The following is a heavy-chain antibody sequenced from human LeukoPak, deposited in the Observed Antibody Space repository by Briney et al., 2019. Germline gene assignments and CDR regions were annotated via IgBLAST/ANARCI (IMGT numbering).Heavy chain of an antibody. CDR2: INSDGSST. CDR3: ARTAAATSYYYYYMDV. V-gene: IGHV3-74*01. D-gene: IGHD2-15*01. J-gene: IGHJ6*03. Sequence: SGGSLRLSCAASGFTFSSYWMHWVRQAPGKGLVWVSRINSDGSSTNYADSVKGRFTISRDNAKNTLSLQMNSLRAEDTALYYCARTAAATSYYYYYMDVWGKGTTVTVSS. CDR1: GFTFSSYW.